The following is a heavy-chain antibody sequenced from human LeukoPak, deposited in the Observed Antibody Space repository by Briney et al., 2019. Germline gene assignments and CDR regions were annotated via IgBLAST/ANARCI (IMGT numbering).Heavy chain of an antibody. D-gene: IGHD3-10*01. CDR3: ARDSNELPYYGSGNRPDY. V-gene: IGHV3-33*01. CDR2: IWYDGSNK. J-gene: IGHJ4*02. Sequence: PGRSLRLSCAASGFTFSSYGMHWVRQAPGKGLEWVSVIWYDGSNKYYADSVKGRFTISRDNYKNMLYLKMNSLRAEDTDVYYCARDSNELPYYGSGNRPDYWGQGTLVTVSS. CDR1: GFTFSSYG.